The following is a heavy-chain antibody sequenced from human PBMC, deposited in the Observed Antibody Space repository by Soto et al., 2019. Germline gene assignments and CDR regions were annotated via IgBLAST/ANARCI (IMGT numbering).Heavy chain of an antibody. V-gene: IGHV3-30*18. J-gene: IGHJ3*02. Sequence: QVQLVESGGGVVQPGRSLRLSCAVSGFTFSSYGMHWVRQAPGKGLEWVAVISYDGSNKYYADSVKGRFTISRDNSKNTLYLQMNSLRAEDTAVYYCAKDSLVYDSSGFDAFDIWGQGTMVTVSS. CDR2: ISYDGSNK. CDR3: AKDSLVYDSSGFDAFDI. D-gene: IGHD3-22*01. CDR1: GFTFSSYG.